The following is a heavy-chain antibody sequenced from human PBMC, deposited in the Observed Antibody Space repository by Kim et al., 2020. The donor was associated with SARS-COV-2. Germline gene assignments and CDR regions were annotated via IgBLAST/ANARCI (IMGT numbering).Heavy chain of an antibody. J-gene: IGHJ3*02. CDR3: ACAPDYGDSDTFDI. CDR2: IYYSGST. Sequence: SETLSLTCTVSGGSISSGGYYWSWIRQHPGKGLEWIGYIYYSGSTYYNPSLKSRVTISVDTSKNQFSLKLSSVTAADTAVYYCACAPDYGDSDTFDIWGQGTMVTVSS. V-gene: IGHV4-31*03. CDR1: GGSISSGGYY. D-gene: IGHD4-17*01.